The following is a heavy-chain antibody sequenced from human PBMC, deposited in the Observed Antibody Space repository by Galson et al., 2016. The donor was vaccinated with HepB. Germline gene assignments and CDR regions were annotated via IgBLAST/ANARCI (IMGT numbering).Heavy chain of an antibody. J-gene: IGHJ4*02. Sequence: SLRLSCAASGFTFDTYAMSWVRQAPGMGLEWVSAISASGGSTYYADSVKGRFTISRDNSRNTLYLQMNSLRAEDTAVYYSATHDLPRYYFDYWGQGTLVTASS. CDR3: ATHDLPRYYFDY. CDR1: GFTFDTYA. V-gene: IGHV3-23*01. CDR2: ISASGGST. D-gene: IGHD2-21*02.